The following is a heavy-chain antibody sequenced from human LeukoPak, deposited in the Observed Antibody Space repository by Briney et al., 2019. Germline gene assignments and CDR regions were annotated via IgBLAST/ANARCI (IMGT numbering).Heavy chain of an antibody. Sequence: GSTLRLSCAPSLLTFCGYVMHWVGQAPGQGVKGVAGISYDGSNKYYADSVTGRFTISRDNSKNTLYLQMNSLRAEDTAVYYCAKDRPPECSSTSCFAEYFQHWGQGTLVTVSS. CDR3: AKDRPPECSSTSCFAEYFQH. J-gene: IGHJ1*01. D-gene: IGHD2-2*01. CDR1: LLTFCGYV. CDR2: ISYDGSNK. V-gene: IGHV3-30*18.